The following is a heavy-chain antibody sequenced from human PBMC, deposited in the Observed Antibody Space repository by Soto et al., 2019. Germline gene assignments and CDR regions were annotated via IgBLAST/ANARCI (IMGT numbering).Heavy chain of an antibody. CDR1: GFTISSYG. CDR2: ISYDGSNK. V-gene: IGHV3-30*03. CDR3: VREVSDWSSHGSLEF. J-gene: IGHJ3*01. D-gene: IGHD2-21*02. Sequence: GGSLRLSCAASGFTISSYGMHWVRQAPGKGLEWVAVISYDGSNKYYADSVKGRSTISRDNSINTLYLQLNSLRAEDTAIYYCVREVSDWSSHGSLEFWGRGTMVTVSS.